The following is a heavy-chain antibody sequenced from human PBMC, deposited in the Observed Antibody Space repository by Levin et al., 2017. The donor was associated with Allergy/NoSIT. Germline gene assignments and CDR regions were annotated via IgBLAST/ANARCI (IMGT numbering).Heavy chain of an antibody. CDR2: ISSSSSTI. Sequence: GESLKISCAASGLTLTGYAMNWVRQAPGKGLEWVSYISSSSSTISYADSVKGRFTISRDNAKKSLYLQMNSLRDEDTAVYYCVRDGDKFVGYWFDPWGQGTLVTVSS. D-gene: IGHD1-26*01. J-gene: IGHJ5*02. CDR1: GLTLTGYA. V-gene: IGHV3-48*02. CDR3: VRDGDKFVGYWFDP.